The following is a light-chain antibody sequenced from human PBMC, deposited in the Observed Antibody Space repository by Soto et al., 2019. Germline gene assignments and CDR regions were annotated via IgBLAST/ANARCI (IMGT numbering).Light chain of an antibody. Sequence: QSALTQPASVSGSPGQSITISCTGTSSDVGGYNYVSWYQQHPGKAPKLMIYEVSNRPSGVSNRFSGSKSGNTASLTISGLQAGDEADYYCSSYTSSRYVFGTGTKLTVL. V-gene: IGLV2-14*01. J-gene: IGLJ1*01. CDR1: SSDVGGYNY. CDR3: SSYTSSRYV. CDR2: EVS.